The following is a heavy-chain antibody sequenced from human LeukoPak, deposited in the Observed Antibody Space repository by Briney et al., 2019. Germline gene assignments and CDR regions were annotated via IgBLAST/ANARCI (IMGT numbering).Heavy chain of an antibody. J-gene: IGHJ4*02. CDR1: GGSFSGYY. Sequence: SETLSLTCGVYGGSFSGYYWSWIRQPPGKGLEWIGGINHSGNTNYNPSLKSRVTISADASKNQFSLKLNSVTAADTAVYYCARGLINTRYFYGSGSYGPAYYFDYWGQGTLVTVSS. CDR2: INHSGNT. V-gene: IGHV4-34*01. D-gene: IGHD3-10*01. CDR3: ARGLINTRYFYGSGSYGPAYYFDY.